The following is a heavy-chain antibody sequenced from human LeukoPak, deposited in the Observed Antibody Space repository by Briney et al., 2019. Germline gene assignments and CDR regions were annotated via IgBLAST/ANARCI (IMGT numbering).Heavy chain of an antibody. Sequence: GESLKISCKTSGYSFTSYRIGWVRQMPGKGLEWMGIIYPGDSDTRYSPSFQGQVTISADKSISTAYLQWSSLKASDTAMYYCARHPRWGLSTTSNPNWFDPWGQGTLVTVSS. D-gene: IGHD5/OR15-5a*01. CDR3: ARHPRWGLSTTSNPNWFDP. V-gene: IGHV5-51*01. J-gene: IGHJ5*02. CDR2: IYPGDSDT. CDR1: GYSFTSYR.